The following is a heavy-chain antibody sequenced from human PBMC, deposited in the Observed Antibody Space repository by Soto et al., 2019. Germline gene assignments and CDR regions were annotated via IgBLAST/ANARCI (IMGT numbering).Heavy chain of an antibody. Sequence: QVQLQESGPGLVKPSQTLSLTCTVSGGSISSGGYYWNWIRQHPARGLEWIGYIYDRGSTLYNPSLKSRIAISVDTSKNQFSLKLSAVTAADTDIYYCARDSTVAGRAFDIWGQGTMVTVSS. CDR2: IYDRGST. CDR1: GGSISSGGYY. D-gene: IGHD6-6*01. V-gene: IGHV4-31*03. CDR3: ARDSTVAGRAFDI. J-gene: IGHJ3*02.